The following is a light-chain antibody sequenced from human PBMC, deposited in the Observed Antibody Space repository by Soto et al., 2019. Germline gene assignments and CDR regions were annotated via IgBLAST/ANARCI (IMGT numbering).Light chain of an antibody. J-gene: IGLJ2*01. Sequence: QSALTQPHSASGALGQSVTISCTGTSSDVGGYNYVSWHQQHPGKAPKLMMSEVTNRPSGVPDRVSGSKYGNTSSLTVSGLQAEDEADYYCSSFAGGGNPVLFGGGTTLNVL. V-gene: IGLV2-8*01. CDR1: SSDVGGYNY. CDR2: EVT. CDR3: SSFAGGGNPVL.